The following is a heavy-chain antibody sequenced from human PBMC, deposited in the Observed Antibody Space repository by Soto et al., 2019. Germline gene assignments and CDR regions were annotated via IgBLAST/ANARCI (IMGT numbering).Heavy chain of an antibody. V-gene: IGHV1-18*01. Sequence: VASVKVSCKASGYTFTSYGISWVRQAPGQGLEWMGWISAYNGNTSYAQKLQGRVTMTTDTSTSTAYMELRSLRSDDTAVYYCARDQSSSGWSNWFDPWGQGTLVTVSS. D-gene: IGHD6-19*01. CDR1: GYTFTSYG. CDR2: ISAYNGNT. CDR3: ARDQSSSGWSNWFDP. J-gene: IGHJ5*02.